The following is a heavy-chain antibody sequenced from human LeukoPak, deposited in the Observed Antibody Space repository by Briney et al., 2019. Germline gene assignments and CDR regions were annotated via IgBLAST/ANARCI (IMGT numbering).Heavy chain of an antibody. J-gene: IGHJ4*02. CDR3: ARAKRATGTFVRVSECFDY. V-gene: IGHV1-2*02. CDR2: INPNSGGT. D-gene: IGHD1-1*01. CDR1: GYTFTGYY. Sequence: GASVKVSCKASGYTFTGYYMHWVRQAPGQGLEWMGWINPNSGGTNYAQKFQGRVTMTRDTSISTAYMELSRLRSDDTAVYYCARAKRATGTFVRVSECFDYWGQGTLVTVSS.